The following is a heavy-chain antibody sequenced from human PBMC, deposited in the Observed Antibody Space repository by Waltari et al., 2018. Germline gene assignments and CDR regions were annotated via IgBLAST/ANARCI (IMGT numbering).Heavy chain of an antibody. CDR1: GGSLSSGGYY. Sequence: QVQLQESGPGLVKPSQTLSITCPVSGGSLSSGGYYWRWIRQHPGKGLAWIGYIYYSGSTYYNPSLKSRVTISVDTSKNQFSLKLSSVTAADTAVYYCASNTVGYCSGGSCYSYYYYYYMDVWGKGTTVTVSS. D-gene: IGHD2-15*01. V-gene: IGHV4-31*03. J-gene: IGHJ6*03. CDR3: ASNTVGYCSGGSCYSYYYYYYMDV. CDR2: IYYSGST.